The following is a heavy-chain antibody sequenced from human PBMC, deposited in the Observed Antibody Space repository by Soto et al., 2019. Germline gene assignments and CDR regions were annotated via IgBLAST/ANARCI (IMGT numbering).Heavy chain of an antibody. D-gene: IGHD3-16*01. CDR3: TRHGSTRDYLGGYYYYMDV. V-gene: IGHV3-73*01. CDR1: GFTFSGSA. Sequence: GGSLRLSCAASGFTFSGSAMHWVRQASGKGLEWVGRIRSKANSYATAYAAPVKGRFTISRDDSKNTAYLQMNSLKTEDTAVYYCTRHGSTRDYLGGYYYYMDVWGKGTTVTVSS. CDR2: IRSKANSYAT. J-gene: IGHJ6*03.